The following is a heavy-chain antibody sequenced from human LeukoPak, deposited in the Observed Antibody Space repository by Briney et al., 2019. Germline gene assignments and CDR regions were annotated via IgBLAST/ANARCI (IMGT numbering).Heavy chain of an antibody. D-gene: IGHD3-16*02. J-gene: IGHJ4*02. V-gene: IGHV1-69*05. CDR2: IIPIFGTA. Sequence: SVKVSCKASGGTFSSYAISWVRQAPGQGLEWMGRIIPIFGTANYAQKFQGRVTITTDESTSTAYMELSSLRSEDTAVYYCARDPVEDYDYVWGSYRFDYWGQGTLVIVSS. CDR3: ARDPVEDYDYVWGSYRFDY. CDR1: GGTFSSYA.